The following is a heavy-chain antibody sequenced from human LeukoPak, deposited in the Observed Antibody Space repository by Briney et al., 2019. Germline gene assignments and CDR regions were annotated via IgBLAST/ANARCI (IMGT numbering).Heavy chain of an antibody. V-gene: IGHV3-21*01. J-gene: IGHJ4*02. Sequence: GGSLRLSWAPPGFTFSSYSLTWVRQAPGKGLEWVSSISSSSSYIYYADSVKGRFTISRDNAKNSLYLQMNSLRAEDTAVYYCARRAPYDSSGYYYWGQGTLVTVSS. CDR1: GFTFSSYS. CDR3: ARRAPYDSSGYYY. CDR2: ISSSSSYI. D-gene: IGHD3-22*01.